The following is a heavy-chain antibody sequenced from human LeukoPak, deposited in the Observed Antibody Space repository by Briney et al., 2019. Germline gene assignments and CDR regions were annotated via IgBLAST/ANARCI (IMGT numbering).Heavy chain of an antibody. CDR2: IYYSGST. D-gene: IGHD3-3*01. Sequence: SETLSLTCTVSGGSISSYYWSWIRQPPGKGLEWIGYIYYSGSTNYNPSLKSRVTISVDTSKNQFSLKLSSVTAADTAVYYCARVKSYDFWSGFPLYAFDIWGQGTMVTVSS. CDR3: ARVKSYDFWSGFPLYAFDI. V-gene: IGHV4-59*01. CDR1: GGSISSYY. J-gene: IGHJ3*02.